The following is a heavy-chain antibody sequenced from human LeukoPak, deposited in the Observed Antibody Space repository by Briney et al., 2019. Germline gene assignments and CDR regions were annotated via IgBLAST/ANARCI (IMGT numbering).Heavy chain of an antibody. CDR1: GYSFTTHW. J-gene: IGHJ6*02. CDR3: ARQSGGMDV. D-gene: IGHD3-10*01. Sequence: GVSLQISSRGSGYSFTTHWIGWARPMPGKALEWMGIIYPGDSDARYSPSFQGQVTISADKSSSTAYLQWSSLKASDTAIYYCARQSGGMDVWGQGTTVTVSS. V-gene: IGHV5-51*01. CDR2: IYPGDSDA.